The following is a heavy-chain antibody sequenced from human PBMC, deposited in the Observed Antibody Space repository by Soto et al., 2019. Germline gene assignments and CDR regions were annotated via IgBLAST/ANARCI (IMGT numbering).Heavy chain of an antibody. Sequence: ASVKVSCKASGYTFTGYYMHWVRQAPGQGLEWMGWINPNSGGTNYAQKFQGRVTMTRDTSISTAYMELSRLRSDDTAMYYCARGPPYYDFWSGLGDYYYYYGMDVWGQGTTVTVSS. CDR1: GYTFTGYY. V-gene: IGHV1-2*02. J-gene: IGHJ6*02. D-gene: IGHD3-3*01. CDR3: ARGPPYYDFWSGLGDYYYYYGMDV. CDR2: INPNSGGT.